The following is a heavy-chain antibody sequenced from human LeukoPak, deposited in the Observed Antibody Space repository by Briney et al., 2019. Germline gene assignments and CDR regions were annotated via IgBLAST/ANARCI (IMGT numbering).Heavy chain of an antibody. CDR2: TSVNNGDT. V-gene: IGHV1-18*01. CDR1: GYMFNIYG. D-gene: IGHD3-9*01. CDR3: VRDQYLNVMTGFDD. J-gene: IGHJ4*02. Sequence: GASVKVSCKASGYMFNIYGISWVRQAPGQGLEWMAWTSVNNGDTKYGQKFQGRVTVTTDTSTSTVYLELWRLRRDDTAVYYCVRDQYLNVMTGFDDWGQGTLVTVSS.